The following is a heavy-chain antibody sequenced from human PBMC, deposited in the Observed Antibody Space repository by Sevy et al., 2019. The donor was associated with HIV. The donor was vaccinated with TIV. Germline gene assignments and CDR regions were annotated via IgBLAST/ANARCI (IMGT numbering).Heavy chain of an antibody. CDR3: ARVLTRGSFDPLDM. CDR1: GFTFGPYW. D-gene: IGHD3-9*01. CDR2: INGGGRTT. Sequence: GGSLRLCCAASGFTFGPYWMHWVRQAPGKGLVWVAVINGGGRTTKYAEIVKGRFTVSRDNVENTLSLQMNSLKDEDTAMYYCARVLTRGSFDPLDMWGQGTMVTVSS. V-gene: IGHV3-74*01. J-gene: IGHJ3*02.